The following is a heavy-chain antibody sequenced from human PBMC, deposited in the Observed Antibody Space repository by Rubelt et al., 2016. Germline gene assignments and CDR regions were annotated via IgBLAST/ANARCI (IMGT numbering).Heavy chain of an antibody. CDR2: IYSSGTT. CDR3: ARSFMVVSAIDY. J-gene: IGHJ4*02. Sequence: QVLLQESGPGLVEPSETLSLTCTVSGYSINSGYFWGWIRQSPGKGLEWIAAIYSSGTTYYGPSLRSRVTISVDTSKNQISLNVNSVTAADTAVYYCARSFMVVSAIDYWGQGTLVTVSS. D-gene: IGHD2-15*01. V-gene: IGHV4-38-2*02. CDR1: GYSINSGYF.